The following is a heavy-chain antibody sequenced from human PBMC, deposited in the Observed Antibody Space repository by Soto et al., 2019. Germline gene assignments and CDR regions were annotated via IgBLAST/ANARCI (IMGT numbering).Heavy chain of an antibody. J-gene: IGHJ4*02. Sequence: GGSLRLSCAASGFTFSSYSMNWVRQAPGKGLEWVSSISSSSSYIYYADSVKGRFTISRDNAKNSLYLQMNSLRAEDTAVYYYAKNRGGGYFPFDSGGKGTLFTVPS. CDR3: AKNRGGGYFPFDS. D-gene: IGHD6-19*01. CDR2: ISSSSSYI. CDR1: GFTFSSYS. V-gene: IGHV3-21*04.